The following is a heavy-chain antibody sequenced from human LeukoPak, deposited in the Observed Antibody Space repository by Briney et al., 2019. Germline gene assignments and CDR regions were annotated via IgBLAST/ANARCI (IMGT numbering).Heavy chain of an antibody. D-gene: IGHD2-15*01. CDR3: ARHLRGYCSGGSCYGYYYYMDV. V-gene: IGHV5-51*01. CDR1: GYSFTSYW. J-gene: IGHJ6*03. Sequence: GESLKISCKGSGYSFTSYWIGWVRQMPGKGLEWMGIIYPGDSDTRYSPSFQGQVTISADKSISTAYLQWSSLKASDTAMYYCARHLRGYCSGGSCYGYYYYMDVWGKGTTVTVSS. CDR2: IYPGDSDT.